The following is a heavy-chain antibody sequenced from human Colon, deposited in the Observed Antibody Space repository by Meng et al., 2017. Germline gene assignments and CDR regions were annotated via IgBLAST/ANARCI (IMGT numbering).Heavy chain of an antibody. CDR3: ARDRKHYGERGWFNP. CDR2: IYYSGST. D-gene: IGHD4-17*01. Sequence: VSGPGRVHPSQTLSLTCTVSGGSISSGDYYWSWIRQPPGKGLEWIGYIYYSGSTYSNASLKSRVTISIDRSKNQFSLKLSSVTAADTAVYYCARDRKHYGERGWFNPWGQGTLVTVSS. V-gene: IGHV4-30-4*01. J-gene: IGHJ5*02. CDR1: GGSISSGDYY.